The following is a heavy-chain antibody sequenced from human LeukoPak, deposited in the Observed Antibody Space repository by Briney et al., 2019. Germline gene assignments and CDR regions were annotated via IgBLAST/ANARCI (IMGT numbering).Heavy chain of an antibody. CDR2: IYGGGST. J-gene: IGHJ4*02. V-gene: IGHV3-66*01. CDR3: AREVKQQLVPKSYYFDY. CDR1: GFTVSSNF. D-gene: IGHD6-13*01. Sequence: GGSLRLSCAASGFTVSSNFMAWVRQAPGKGLEWVSVIYGGGSTFYADSVKGRSTISRDNSQNTMYLQMNGLRAEDTAVYYCAREVKQQLVPKSYYFDYWGQGTLVTVSS.